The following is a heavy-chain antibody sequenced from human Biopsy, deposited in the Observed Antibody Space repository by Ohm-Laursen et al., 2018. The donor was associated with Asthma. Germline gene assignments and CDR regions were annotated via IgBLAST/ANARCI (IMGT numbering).Heavy chain of an antibody. CDR2: VSWNSGSI. CDR3: VKDIRLQLWGFDS. V-gene: IGHV3-9*01. J-gene: IGHJ4*02. CDR1: GFTFDDYA. Sequence: SLRLSCAASGFTFDDYAMHWVRQAPGKGLEWVSGVSWNSGSIDYADSVKGRFTIPRDNAKNSLYLQMNSLRGADTALYYCVKDIRLQLWGFDSWGQGTLVTVSS. D-gene: IGHD6-13*01.